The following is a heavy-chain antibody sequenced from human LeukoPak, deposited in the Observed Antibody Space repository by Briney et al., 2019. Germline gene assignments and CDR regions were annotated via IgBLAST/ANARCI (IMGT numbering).Heavy chain of an antibody. CDR2: ISGSGGST. D-gene: IGHD2-2*02. CDR3: AKGAHCSSTSCYNPFDY. V-gene: IGHV3-23*01. J-gene: IGHJ4*02. Sequence: GGSLRLSCAASGFTFSSYAMSWVRQAPGKGLEWVSAISGSGGSTYYADSVKGRFTISRDNTKNTLYLQMNSLRAEDTAVYYCAKGAHCSSTSCYNPFDYWGQGTLVTVSS. CDR1: GFTFSSYA.